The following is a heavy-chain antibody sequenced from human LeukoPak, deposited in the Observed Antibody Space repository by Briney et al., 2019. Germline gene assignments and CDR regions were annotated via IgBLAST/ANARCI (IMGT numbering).Heavy chain of an antibody. CDR3: AKSMIRGVNDAFDI. J-gene: IGHJ3*02. CDR2: ISVSGDST. Sequence: GGSLRLSCAASGFTFSSYGMSWVRQAPGKGLEWVSGISVSGDSTYYADSVKGRFTIPRDNSKNTLYLQMNSLRAEDTAVYYCAKSMIRGVNDAFDIWGQGTMVTVSS. V-gene: IGHV3-23*01. CDR1: GFTFSSYG. D-gene: IGHD3-10*01.